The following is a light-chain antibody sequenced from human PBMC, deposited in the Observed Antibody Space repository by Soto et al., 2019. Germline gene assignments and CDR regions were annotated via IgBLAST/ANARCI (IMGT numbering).Light chain of an antibody. CDR1: QSVDSSF. Sequence: EIVLTQSPGTLSLSPGERATLSCRASQSVDSSFLAWYQQKPGQSPRLLLYATSSRGAGIPDRFSASGSGTDFTLTISRLEPEDSALYYCHQYGRLPRTFGQGTQVEAK. CDR2: ATS. J-gene: IGKJ1*01. V-gene: IGKV3-20*01. CDR3: HQYGRLPRT.